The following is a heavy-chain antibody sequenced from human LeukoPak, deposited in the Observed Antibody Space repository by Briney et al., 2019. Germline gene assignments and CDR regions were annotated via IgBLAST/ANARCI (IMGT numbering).Heavy chain of an antibody. V-gene: IGHV3-7*01. J-gene: IGHJ4*02. Sequence: PGGSLRLSCAASGFTFIRYWMSWVRQAPGKGLEWVANVKEDGSETYSVDSVRGRFTISRDNAKNSLYLQMNSLRAEDTAIYYCARVSPSGNAYTLFDFWGQGTLVTVSS. CDR2: VKEDGSET. D-gene: IGHD1-26*01. CDR3: ARVSPSGNAYTLFDF. CDR1: GFTFIRYW.